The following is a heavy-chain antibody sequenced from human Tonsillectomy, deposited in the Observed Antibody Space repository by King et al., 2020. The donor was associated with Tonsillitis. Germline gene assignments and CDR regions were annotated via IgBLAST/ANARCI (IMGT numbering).Heavy chain of an antibody. V-gene: IGHV4-61*02. Sequence: VPLQESGPGLVKPSQNLSLTCTVSGGSISSGSYYWSWIRQPAGKGLEWIGRIYTSGSTNYNPSLKSRVTMSVDTSKNQFSLKLSSVTAADTAVYYCARMAGPWGQGTLVTVSS. CDR3: ARMAGP. CDR1: GGSISSGSYY. J-gene: IGHJ5*02. D-gene: IGHD5-24*01. CDR2: IYTSGST.